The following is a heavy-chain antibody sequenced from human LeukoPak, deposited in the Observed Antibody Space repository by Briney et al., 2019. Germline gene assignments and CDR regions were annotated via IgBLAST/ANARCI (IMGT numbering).Heavy chain of an antibody. CDR2: IKLGGSEK. CDR1: GFTFGKYW. CDR3: ARDQYDTWSRRGNFDS. V-gene: IGHV3-7*03. Sequence: GGSLRLSCVASGFTFGKYWMSWVRQAPGKGLEWVANIKLGGSEKNYVDSVKGRFTISRVNTKNSLYLQMNSLRAEDTAVFYCARDQYDTWSRRGNFDSWGQGTLVIVSS. D-gene: IGHD3-3*01. J-gene: IGHJ4*02.